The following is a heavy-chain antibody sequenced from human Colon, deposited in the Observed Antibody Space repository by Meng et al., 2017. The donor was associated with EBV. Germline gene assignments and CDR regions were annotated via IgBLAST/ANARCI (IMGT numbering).Heavy chain of an antibody. J-gene: IGHJ4*02. CDR3: ARQATGYCSGGSCYSGSIFDY. CDR2: IYYSGST. D-gene: IGHD2-15*01. Sequence: QVYPEEAGPSHDKPSRTLVLPSSVSGCYIMSGDFYWSWTRQPPGKGLEWIRYIYYSGSTHYNPSLKSRVTISVDTSKNQFSLKVSSVTAADTAVYYCARQATGYCSGGSCYSGSIFDYWGQGTLVTVSS. CDR1: GCYIMSGDFY. V-gene: IGHV4-30-4*01.